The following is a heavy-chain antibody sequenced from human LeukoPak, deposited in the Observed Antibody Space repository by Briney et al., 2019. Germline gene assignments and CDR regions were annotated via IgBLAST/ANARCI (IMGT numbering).Heavy chain of an antibody. Sequence: PGGSLRLSCAASGFTFSSYSMNWVRQAPGKGLEWVSSISSSSTYIYYSDSLKGRFTISRDNAKNSLYLQMNSLRAEDTAVYYCATDQGSSWRTGLDYWGQGTLVTVSS. CDR1: GFTFSSYS. D-gene: IGHD6-13*01. V-gene: IGHV3-21*01. CDR3: ATDQGSSWRTGLDY. CDR2: ISSSSTYI. J-gene: IGHJ4*02.